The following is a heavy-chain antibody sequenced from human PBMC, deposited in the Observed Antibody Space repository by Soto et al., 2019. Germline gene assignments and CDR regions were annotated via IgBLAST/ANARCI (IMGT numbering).Heavy chain of an antibody. CDR1: GFTFRDFT. D-gene: IGHD3-10*01. CDR3: ARGGALWFGELFHYYGMDV. Sequence: LRLSCGASGFTFRDFTMNWVRQAPGKGLEWVSYISSGGDTIYYADSVKGRFTISRDNAKNSLYLQMSSLRAEDTAVYYCARGGALWFGELFHYYGMDVWGQGTTVTVSS. V-gene: IGHV3-48*01. CDR2: ISSGGDTI. J-gene: IGHJ6*02.